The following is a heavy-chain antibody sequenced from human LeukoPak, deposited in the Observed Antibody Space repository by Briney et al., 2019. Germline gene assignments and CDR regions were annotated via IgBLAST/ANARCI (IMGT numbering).Heavy chain of an antibody. CDR1: GGSFSSNI. CDR3: ARGWGIPAPISWFDP. V-gene: IGHV1-69*05. Sequence: SVKVSCKTSGGSFSSNIIGLVRQAPGEGLEWVGVIVPIFGKTKYAQKFQGRVTITTDESSSTAYMELSSLRSDDTAIYYCARGWGIPAPISWFDPWGQGTLVTVSS. J-gene: IGHJ5*02. CDR2: IVPIFGKT. D-gene: IGHD2-2*01.